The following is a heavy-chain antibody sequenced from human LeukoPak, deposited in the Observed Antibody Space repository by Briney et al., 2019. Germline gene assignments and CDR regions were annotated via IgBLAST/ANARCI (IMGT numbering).Heavy chain of an antibody. V-gene: IGHV1-18*01. D-gene: IGHD6-13*01. Sequence: ASVTVSCKASGYTFTIYGINWVRQAPGQGLEWMGWVSAYSDNTNYAQKVQDRVTMTTDTSTSTAYMELRTLRSDDTAVYYCARDSPSTPGYSSLWGQGTPVTVSS. J-gene: IGHJ4*02. CDR1: GYTFTIYG. CDR3: ARDSPSTPGYSSL. CDR2: VSAYSDNT.